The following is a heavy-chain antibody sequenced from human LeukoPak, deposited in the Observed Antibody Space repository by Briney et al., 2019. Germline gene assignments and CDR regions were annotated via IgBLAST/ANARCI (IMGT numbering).Heavy chain of an antibody. D-gene: IGHD4/OR15-4a*01. Sequence: GGSLRLSCATSGFTFSAHTMNWVRQGPMRGLEWVAYISSHGSGIYYADSVKGRFTISRDNANNSVYLQMNNLGVDDTAVYYCARGLTTSGPYYDYWGRGTQVTVSS. J-gene: IGHJ4*02. CDR3: ARGLTTSGPYYDY. CDR1: GFTFSAHT. V-gene: IGHV3-48*04. CDR2: ISSHGSGI.